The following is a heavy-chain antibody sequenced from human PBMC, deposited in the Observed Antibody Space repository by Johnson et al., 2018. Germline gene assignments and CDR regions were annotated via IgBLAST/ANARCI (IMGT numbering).Heavy chain of an antibody. D-gene: IGHD2-2*02. V-gene: IGHV3-9*01. CDR3: ARAKYCSSTSCYILGRYMDV. CDR1: GFTFDDYA. J-gene: IGHJ6*03. Sequence: VQLVESGGGLVQXGRSLRLXCAASGFTFDDYAMHWVRQAPGKGLEWVSGSSWNSGSIGGADSVKGRFTISSDKAKNSLYLQRNSLRAGDTALYYGARAKYCSSTSCYILGRYMDVCGKGTTVTVSS. CDR2: SSWNSGSI.